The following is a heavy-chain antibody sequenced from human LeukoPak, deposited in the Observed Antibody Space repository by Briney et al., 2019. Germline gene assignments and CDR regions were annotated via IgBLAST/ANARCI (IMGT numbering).Heavy chain of an antibody. V-gene: IGHV3-30*18. Sequence: PGRSLRLSCAASGFTFSSYGMHWVRQAPGKGLEWVAVISYDGSNKYYADSVKGRFTISRDNSKNTLYLQMNSLRAEDTAVYYCAKEGVQGGGDCYFLDYWGQGTLVTVSS. CDR1: GFTFSSYG. CDR3: AKEGVQGGGDCYFLDY. D-gene: IGHD2-21*02. CDR2: ISYDGSNK. J-gene: IGHJ4*02.